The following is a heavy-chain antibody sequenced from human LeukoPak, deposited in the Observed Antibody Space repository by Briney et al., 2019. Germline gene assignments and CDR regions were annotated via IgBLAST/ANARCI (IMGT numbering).Heavy chain of an antibody. CDR1: GGSISSSNW. D-gene: IGHD4-11*01. Sequence: SGTLSLTCAVSGGSISSSNWWSWVRQPPGKGLEWIGEIYHSGSTNYNPSLKSRVTISVDKSKNQFSLKLSSVTAADTAVYYCARDGGGYSNYGDYFYMDAWGKGTTVTVSS. V-gene: IGHV4-4*02. J-gene: IGHJ6*03. CDR3: ARDGGGYSNYGDYFYMDA. CDR2: IYHSGST.